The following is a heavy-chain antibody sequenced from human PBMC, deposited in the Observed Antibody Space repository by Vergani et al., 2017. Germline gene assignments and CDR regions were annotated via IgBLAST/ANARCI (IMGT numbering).Heavy chain of an antibody. CDR1: GGSISSSNW. D-gene: IGHD6-13*01. CDR3: ARDRGDSSSPEFAP. V-gene: IGHV4-4*02. J-gene: IGHJ5*02. CDR2: IYHTGST. Sequence: QVQLQESGPGLVKPSGTLSLTCAVSGGSISSSNWWSWVRQPPGKGLEWIGEIYHTGSTNYNPSLKSRVTISVDKSKNQFSLKLISVPAADTAVYYCARDRGDSSSPEFAPWGQGTLVTVSS.